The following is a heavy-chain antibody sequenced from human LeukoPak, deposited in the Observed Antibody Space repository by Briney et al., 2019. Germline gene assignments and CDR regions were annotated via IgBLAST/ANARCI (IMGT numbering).Heavy chain of an antibody. Sequence: ASVKVSCKASGYTFTDYYMHWVRQAPGQGLEWMGWINPNSGGTNYAQEFQGRVTMTRDTSISTSYMELSRLRSDDTAVYYCARGPKRNWFDPWGQGTLVTVSS. J-gene: IGHJ5*02. CDR3: ARGPKRNWFDP. CDR2: INPNSGGT. CDR1: GYTFTDYY. V-gene: IGHV1-2*02.